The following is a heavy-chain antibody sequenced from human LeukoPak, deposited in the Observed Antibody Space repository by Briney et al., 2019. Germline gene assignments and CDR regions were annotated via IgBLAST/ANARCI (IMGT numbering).Heavy chain of an antibody. CDR3: ARDFWRISISGVVNGSDHQYGMDV. D-gene: IGHD3-3*02. Sequence: SVKVSCKASGGTFINYAFTWVRQAPGQGLEWMGRIIPMLDMTNYVQRFQGRVTITADKSTSTVYMELSSLRSEDTAVYYCARDFWRISISGVVNGSDHQYGMDVWGQGTTVTVSS. J-gene: IGHJ6*02. CDR2: IIPMLDMT. V-gene: IGHV1-69*04. CDR1: GGTFINYA.